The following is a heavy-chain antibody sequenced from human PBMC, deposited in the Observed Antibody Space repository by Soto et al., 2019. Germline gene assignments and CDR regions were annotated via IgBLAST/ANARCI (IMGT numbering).Heavy chain of an antibody. D-gene: IGHD6-6*01. J-gene: IGHJ5*02. CDR1: GFTFSSYA. CDR3: ANTRHRQLALGWFDP. Sequence: VQLVESGGGVVQPGRSLRLSCAASGFTFSSYAMHWVRQAPGKGLEWVAVISYDGSNKYYADSVKGRFTISRDNSKNTLYLQMNSLRAEDTAVYYCANTRHRQLALGWFDPWGQGTLVTVSS. CDR2: ISYDGSNK. V-gene: IGHV3-30-3*01.